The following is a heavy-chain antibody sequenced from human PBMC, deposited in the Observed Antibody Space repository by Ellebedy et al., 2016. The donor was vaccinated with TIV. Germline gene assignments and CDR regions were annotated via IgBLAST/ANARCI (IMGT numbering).Heavy chain of an antibody. D-gene: IGHD2/OR15-2a*01. V-gene: IGHV3-15*01. CDR1: GFTFNNTW. Sequence: PGGSLRLSCTASGFTFNNTWLSWVRQAPGQGLEWVGRIKSKTEGETIEHAGPVKGRFFVSRDDSKNTLYLQMNSLKREDTAVYYCTTEALSYWGQGTLVIVSS. CDR3: TTEALSY. CDR2: IKSKTEGETI. J-gene: IGHJ4*02.